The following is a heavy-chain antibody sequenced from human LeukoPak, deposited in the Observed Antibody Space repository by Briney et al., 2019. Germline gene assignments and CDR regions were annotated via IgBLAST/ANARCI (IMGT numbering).Heavy chain of an antibody. Sequence: ASVKVSCKASGFTFTTYDINWVRQATGQGLEWMGWMNPNSGNTGYAQKFQGRVTITTDESTSIVYMEVSSLKSEDTAAYYCAISSTGWYTYDQWGQGTLVTVSS. J-gene: IGHJ4*02. CDR3: AISSTGWYTYDQ. CDR2: MNPNSGNT. V-gene: IGHV1-8*01. CDR1: GFTFTTYD. D-gene: IGHD6-19*01.